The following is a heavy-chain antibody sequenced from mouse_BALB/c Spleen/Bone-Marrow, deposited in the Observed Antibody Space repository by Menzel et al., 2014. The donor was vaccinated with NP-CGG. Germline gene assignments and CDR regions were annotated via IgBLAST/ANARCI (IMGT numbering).Heavy chain of an antibody. Sequence: VKLVESGAELMKPGASVKISCKATGYTFSSYWIEWVKQRPGHGLEWIGEILPGSGSTNYNEKFKGKATFTADTSSNTAYMQLSSLTSEDSAVYYCAREDGLCYFDVWGAGTTVTVSS. V-gene: IGHV1-9*01. D-gene: IGHD1-1*01. CDR1: GYTFSSYW. CDR3: AREDGLCYFDV. J-gene: IGHJ1*01. CDR2: ILPGSGST.